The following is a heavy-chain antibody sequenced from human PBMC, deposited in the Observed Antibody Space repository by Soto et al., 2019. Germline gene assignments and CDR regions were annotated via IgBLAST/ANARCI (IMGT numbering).Heavy chain of an antibody. Sequence: GGSLRLSCAASGFTFSNAWMSWVRQAPGKGLEWVGRIKSKTDGGTTDYAAPVKGRFTISRDDSKNTLYLQMNSLKTEDTAVYYCTTRYGGYDAFDIWGQGTMVTVSS. CDR1: GFTFSNAW. CDR2: IKSKTDGGTT. V-gene: IGHV3-15*01. D-gene: IGHD4-17*01. J-gene: IGHJ3*02. CDR3: TTRYGGYDAFDI.